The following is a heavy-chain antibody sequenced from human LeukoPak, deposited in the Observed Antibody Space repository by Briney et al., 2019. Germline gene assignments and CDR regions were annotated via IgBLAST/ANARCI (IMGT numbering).Heavy chain of an antibody. CDR3: ARADTAMVLFDY. CDR2: IYYSGST. J-gene: IGHJ4*02. V-gene: IGHV4-61*01. D-gene: IGHD5-18*01. Sequence: PSETLSLTCTVSGGSVSSGSYYWRWVRQPPGKGLEWIGYIYYSGSTNYNPSLKSRVTISVDRSKNQFSLKLSSVTAADTAVYYCARADTAMVLFDYWGQGTLVTVSS. CDR1: GGSVSSGSYY.